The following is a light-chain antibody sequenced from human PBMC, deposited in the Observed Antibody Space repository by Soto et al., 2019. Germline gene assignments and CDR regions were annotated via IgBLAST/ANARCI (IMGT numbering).Light chain of an antibody. J-gene: IGKJ1*01. V-gene: IGKV3-15*01. CDR1: QSVSSN. Sequence: EIVMTRSPATLSVSPGERATLSCRASQSVSSNLAWYHQKPGQSPRLLIYAASTRATGIPARFSGSGSGTDFTLTISSLQSEDFAIYYCQQYNKWPRTFGQGTKV. CDR3: QQYNKWPRT. CDR2: AAS.